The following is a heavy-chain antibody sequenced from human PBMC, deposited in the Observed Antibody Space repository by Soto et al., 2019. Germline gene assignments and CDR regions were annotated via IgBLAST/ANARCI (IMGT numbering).Heavy chain of an antibody. CDR1: GDSLRSSYHY. V-gene: IGHV4-39*01. CDR2: IYYTGNT. Sequence: SETLSFTCTVSGDSLRSSYHYWGWIRQLPGKGLEWIGSIYYTGNTYYNPSLKSRVSISVDMATNEISLRLRAESVADTAVYYCVRVEMYAGEFTPNFDRWGHGALVTVSS. D-gene: IGHD2-8*01. CDR3: VRVEMYAGEFTPNFDR. J-gene: IGHJ4*01.